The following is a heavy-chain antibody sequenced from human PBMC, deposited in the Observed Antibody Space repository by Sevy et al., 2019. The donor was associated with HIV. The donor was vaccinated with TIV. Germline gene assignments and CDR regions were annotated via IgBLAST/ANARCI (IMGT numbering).Heavy chain of an antibody. CDR2: IQYDGSNK. Sequence: GGSLRLSCAASGFSFSSYGMHWVRQAPGKGLEWMSYIQYDGSNKDYADSVKGRFTISRENSKNTLYLKMNSMRVEDTAVSYSGKEGGGEGGDHWGQGTLVTVSS. V-gene: IGHV3-30*02. J-gene: IGHJ4*02. CDR1: GFSFSSYG. CDR3: GKEGGGEGGDH. D-gene: IGHD3-16*01.